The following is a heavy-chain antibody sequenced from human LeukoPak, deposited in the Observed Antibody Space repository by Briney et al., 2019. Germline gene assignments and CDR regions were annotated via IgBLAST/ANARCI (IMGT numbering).Heavy chain of an antibody. CDR1: GFTFSDYY. D-gene: IGHD3-9*01. Sequence: GGSLRLSCAASGFTFSDYYMSWIRQAPGKGLEWVSYISSSGSTIYYADSVKGRFTISRDNAKNSLYLQMNSLRAEDTAVYYCARGQYDILTGPRPFDYWGQGTLVTVSS. CDR2: ISSSGSTI. V-gene: IGHV3-11*01. J-gene: IGHJ4*02. CDR3: ARGQYDILTGPRPFDY.